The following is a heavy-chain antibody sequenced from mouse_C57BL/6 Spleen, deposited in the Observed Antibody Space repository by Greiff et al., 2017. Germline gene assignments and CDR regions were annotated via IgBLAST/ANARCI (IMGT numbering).Heavy chain of an antibody. CDR3: AREEITTVVAHFDY. CDR2: IYPGSGST. V-gene: IGHV1-55*01. J-gene: IGHJ2*01. D-gene: IGHD1-1*01. Sequence: VQLQQPGAELVKPGASVKMSCKASGYTFTSYWITWVKQRPGQGLEWIGDIYPGSGSTNYNEKFKSKATLTVDTSSSTAYMQLSSLTSEDSAVYYCAREEITTVVAHFDYWGQGTTLTVSS. CDR1: GYTFTSYW.